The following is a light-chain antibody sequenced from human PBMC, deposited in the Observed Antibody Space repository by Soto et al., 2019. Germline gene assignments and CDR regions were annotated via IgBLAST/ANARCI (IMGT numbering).Light chain of an antibody. Sequence: QCVRTQPASVSGAHLQASSITCTGTSSDVGGYNYVSWYQQHPGKAPKLMIYDVSNRPSGVSNRFSGSKSGNTASLTISGLQAEDEADYYCSSYTSSTTPVVLGGGTKVTVL. CDR3: SSYTSSTTPVV. V-gene: IGLV2-14*03. CDR1: SSDVGGYNY. CDR2: DVS. J-gene: IGLJ2*01.